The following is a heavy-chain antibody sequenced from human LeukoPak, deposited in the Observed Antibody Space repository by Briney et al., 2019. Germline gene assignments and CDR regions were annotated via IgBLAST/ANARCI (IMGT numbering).Heavy chain of an antibody. V-gene: IGHV1-46*04. CDR3: ASWLRGVIGAFDI. CDR1: GFTFTNYY. CDR2: INPSGGST. D-gene: IGHD3-10*01. J-gene: IGHJ3*02. Sequence: ASVKVSCKASGFTFTNYYIHWVRQAPGQGLEWMGIINPSGGSTSYAQKLQGRVTMTRDTSTSTAYMELSSLRSEDTAVYYCASWLRGVIGAFDIWGQGTMVTVSS.